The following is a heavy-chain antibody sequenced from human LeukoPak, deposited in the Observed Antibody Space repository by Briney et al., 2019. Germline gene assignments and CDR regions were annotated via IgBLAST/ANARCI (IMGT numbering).Heavy chain of an antibody. J-gene: IGHJ5*02. CDR1: GYTLTELS. CDR3: ATALGYCSSTSCHTGWFDP. V-gene: IGHV1-24*01. Sequence: GASVKVSCKVSGYTLTELSMHWVRQAPGKGLEWMGGFDPEDGETIYAQKFQGRVTMTEDTSTDTAYMELSSLRSEDTAVYYCATALGYCSSTSCHTGWFDPWGQGTLVTVSS. CDR2: FDPEDGET. D-gene: IGHD2-2*02.